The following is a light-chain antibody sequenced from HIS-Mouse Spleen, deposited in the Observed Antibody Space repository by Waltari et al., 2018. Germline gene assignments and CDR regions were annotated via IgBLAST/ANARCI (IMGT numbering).Light chain of an antibody. CDR2: GAS. CDR1: QSVSSSY. CDR3: QQYGSSFT. J-gene: IGKJ3*01. Sequence: EIVLTQSPGTLSLSPGERATLSCRASQSVSSSYLAWYQQKPGKAPRLLSYGASSRATGIPDRFSGSGSGTDFTLTISRLEPEDFAVYYCQQYGSSFTFGPGTKVDIK. V-gene: IGKV3-20*01.